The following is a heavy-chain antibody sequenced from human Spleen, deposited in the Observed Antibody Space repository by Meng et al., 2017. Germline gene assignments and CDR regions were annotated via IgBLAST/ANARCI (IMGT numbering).Heavy chain of an antibody. Sequence: APLRLPCAVSGYSITGSYNWGWIRQSPGKGLEWIGSIYQSGSTYYNSSLKSRVTMSADTSKNQFPLKLTCVTAADTAVYYCARGAVVALVFYHAMDVWGQGTTVTVSS. CDR3: ARGAVVALVFYHAMDV. J-gene: IGHJ6*02. CDR2: IYQSGST. V-gene: IGHV4-38-2*01. D-gene: IGHD2-15*01. CDR1: GYSITGSYN.